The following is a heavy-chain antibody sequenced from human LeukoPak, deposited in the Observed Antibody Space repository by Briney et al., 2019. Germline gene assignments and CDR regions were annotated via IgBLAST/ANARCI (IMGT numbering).Heavy chain of an antibody. J-gene: IGHJ6*02. V-gene: IGHV1-46*01. Sequence: ASVKVSCKASGNTFIGYWIHWVRQAPGQGLEWMGAINPRGDATIGAQKFQGRITTTRDTSTSTVYIELSSLRSEDTAVYYCARGRYYDSSGEAYYYGMDVWGQGTTVTVSS. CDR2: INPRGDAT. D-gene: IGHD3-22*01. CDR3: ARGRYYDSSGEAYYYGMDV. CDR1: GNTFIGYW.